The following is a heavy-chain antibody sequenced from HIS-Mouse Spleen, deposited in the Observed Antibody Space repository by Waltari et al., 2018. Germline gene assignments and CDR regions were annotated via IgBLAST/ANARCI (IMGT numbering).Heavy chain of an antibody. D-gene: IGHD6-13*01. Sequence: EVQLVESGGGLVQPGGSLRLSCAASGFTVSSNYMSWVRQAPGKGVEWVSVIYSGGSTYYADAVKGRFTISRDHSKNTLYLQMNSLRAEDTAVYYCARDIKAAACWGQGTLVTVSS. CDR3: ARDIKAAAC. J-gene: IGHJ4*02. V-gene: IGHV3-66*01. CDR1: GFTVSSNY. CDR2: IYSGGST.